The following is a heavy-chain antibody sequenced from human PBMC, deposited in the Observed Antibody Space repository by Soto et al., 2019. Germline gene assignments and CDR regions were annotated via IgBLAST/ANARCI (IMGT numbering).Heavy chain of an antibody. CDR3: AGGGVRGVITRTRDYYGMDV. J-gene: IGHJ6*02. D-gene: IGHD3-10*01. Sequence: GESLKLSCKGSGYSFNHYWIVWVRQMPGQGLEWMGIIYPGDSETRYSPSFQGQVTISADKSISTAYLQWSSLKASDTAMYYCAGGGVRGVITRTRDYYGMDVWGQGTTVTVSS. V-gene: IGHV5-51*01. CDR1: GYSFNHYW. CDR2: IYPGDSET.